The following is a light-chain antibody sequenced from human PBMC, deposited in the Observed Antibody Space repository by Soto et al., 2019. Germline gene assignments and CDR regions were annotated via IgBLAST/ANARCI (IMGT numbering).Light chain of an antibody. CDR2: GAS. Sequence: EIVLTQSPGTLSLSPGDTATLSCRASQSVSSRYLGWYQQRPGQAPRLLIYGASSRATSIPDRFSGSGSGTDFNLTISRLEPEDFAVYYCHQYDNSPLTFGGGTKVDIK. V-gene: IGKV3-20*01. J-gene: IGKJ4*01. CDR1: QSVSSRY. CDR3: HQYDNSPLT.